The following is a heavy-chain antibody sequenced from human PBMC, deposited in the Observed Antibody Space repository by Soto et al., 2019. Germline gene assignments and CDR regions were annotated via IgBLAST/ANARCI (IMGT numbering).Heavy chain of an antibody. J-gene: IGHJ2*01. CDR3: ARGNHRWLQLWYFDL. D-gene: IGHD5-12*01. CDR1: GVTFSSYT. Sequence: QVQLVQSGAEVKKPGSSVTVSCQASGVTFSSYTISWVRQAPGQGLEWMGGIIPIFGTANYAQKFQGRVTIAADESTSTAYMELSSMRSEYTAVYYCARGNHRWLQLWYFDLWGRGNLVTVSS. V-gene: IGHV1-69*12. CDR2: IIPIFGTA.